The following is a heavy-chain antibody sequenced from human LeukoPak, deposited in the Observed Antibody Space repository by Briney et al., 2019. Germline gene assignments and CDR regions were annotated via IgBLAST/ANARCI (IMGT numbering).Heavy chain of an antibody. CDR3: AKDQIVIAVAENWFDP. V-gene: IGHV3-30*02. J-gene: IGHJ5*02. CDR1: GFTFSSYG. CDR2: IRYDGSNK. D-gene: IGHD6-19*01. Sequence: PGGSLRLSCAASGFTFSSYGMHWVRQAPGKGLEWVAFIRYDGSNKYYADSVKGRFTISRDNSKNTLYLQMNSLRAEDTAVYYCAKDQIVIAVAENWFDPWGQGTLVTVSS.